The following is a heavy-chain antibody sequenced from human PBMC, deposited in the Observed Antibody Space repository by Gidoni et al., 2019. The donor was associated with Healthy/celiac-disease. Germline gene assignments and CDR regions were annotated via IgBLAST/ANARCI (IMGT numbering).Heavy chain of an antibody. Sequence: QVQLQESGPGLVKPSETLSLTCTVSGGSISSYYWSWIRQPPGKGLEWIGYIYYSGSTNYNPSLKSRVTISVDTSKNQFSLKLSSVTAADTAVYYCARDNRLAVAGFDYWGQGTLVTVSS. CDR1: GGSISSYY. CDR2: IYYSGST. V-gene: IGHV4-59*01. D-gene: IGHD6-19*01. CDR3: ARDNRLAVAGFDY. J-gene: IGHJ4*02.